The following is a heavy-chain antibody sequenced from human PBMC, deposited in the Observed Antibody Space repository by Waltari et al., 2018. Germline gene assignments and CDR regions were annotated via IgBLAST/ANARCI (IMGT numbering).Heavy chain of an antibody. CDR1: GGSFSGYY. J-gene: IGHJ3*02. CDR2: INHSGST. Sequence: QVQLQQWGAGLLKPSETLSLTCAVYGGSFSGYYWSWIRQPPGKGLEWIGEINHSGSTNYNPSLKSRVTISVDTSKNQFSLKLSSVTAADTAVYYCARSYYDSSGFVFHAFDIWGQGTMVTVSS. D-gene: IGHD3-22*01. V-gene: IGHV4-34*01. CDR3: ARSYYDSSGFVFHAFDI.